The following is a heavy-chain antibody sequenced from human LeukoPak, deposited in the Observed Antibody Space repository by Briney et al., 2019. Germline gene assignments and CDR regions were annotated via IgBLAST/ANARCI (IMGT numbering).Heavy chain of an antibody. V-gene: IGHV1-2*02. CDR1: GYTFTGYY. CDR3: ATLWIPNHCSSTSCYTRRWFDP. D-gene: IGHD2-2*02. J-gene: IGHJ5*02. CDR2: INPNSGGT. Sequence: ASVKVSCKASGYTFTGYYMHWVRQAPGQGLEWRGWINPNSGGTKYAQKFQGRVTMTRDTSISTAYMELSRLRSDDTAVYYCATLWIPNHCSSTSCYTRRWFDPWGQGTLVTVSS.